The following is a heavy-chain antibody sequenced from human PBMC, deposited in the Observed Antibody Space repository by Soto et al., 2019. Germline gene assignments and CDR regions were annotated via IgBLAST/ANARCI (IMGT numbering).Heavy chain of an antibody. D-gene: IGHD3-3*01. V-gene: IGHV4-59*01. Sequence: QVQLQESGPGLVKPSETLSLTCTVSGGSISSYYWSWIRQPPGKGLEWIGYIYYSGSTNYNPSLKSRVTISVDTAKNQFSLKPSSVTAADTAVYYCARGPYDFWSGRIYYYMDVWGKGTTVTVSS. CDR3: ARGPYDFWSGRIYYYMDV. J-gene: IGHJ6*03. CDR1: GGSISSYY. CDR2: IYYSGST.